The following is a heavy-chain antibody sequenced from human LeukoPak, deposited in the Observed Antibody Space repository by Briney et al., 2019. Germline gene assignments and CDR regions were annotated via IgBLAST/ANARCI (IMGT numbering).Heavy chain of an antibody. CDR3: ARGPLQTIPTSKIVVYYYPFDY. CDR1: GFNFDDYG. CDR2: INWNGGGT. J-gene: IGHJ4*02. Sequence: PGGSLRLSCAASGFNFDDYGMSWVRQAPGKGLEWVSGINWNGGGTGYADSVKGRFTISRENAKNSLYLQMYSLKAEDTALYYCARGPLQTIPTSKIVVYYYPFDYWGQGTLVTVSS. V-gene: IGHV3-20*04. D-gene: IGHD3-22*01.